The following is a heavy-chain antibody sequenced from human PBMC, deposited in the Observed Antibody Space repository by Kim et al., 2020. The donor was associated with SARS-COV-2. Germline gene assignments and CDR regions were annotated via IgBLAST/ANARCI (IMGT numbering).Heavy chain of an antibody. CDR3: GRRYYTDCAVDN. J-gene: IGHJ4*02. D-gene: IGHD2-21*02. V-gene: IGHV1-46*01. Sequence: YAKKVEGRVTMSRDTSTRTVYMELSRLRSEDTAIYYCGRRYYTDCAVDNWGQGTLVTVSS.